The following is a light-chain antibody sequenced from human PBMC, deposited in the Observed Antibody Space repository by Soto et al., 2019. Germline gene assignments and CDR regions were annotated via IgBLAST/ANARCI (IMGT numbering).Light chain of an antibody. Sequence: EVVLTQSPGTLSLSPGERATLSCRASQSVSRRYLAWYQQKPGQAPRLLIFGPSSRATGIPDRFSGSGSGTDFTLTISSLEPEEFAVYYCLQYDTSPPRYTFGQGTMLEIK. CDR1: QSVSRRY. V-gene: IGKV3-20*01. J-gene: IGKJ2*01. CDR2: GPS. CDR3: LQYDTSPPRYT.